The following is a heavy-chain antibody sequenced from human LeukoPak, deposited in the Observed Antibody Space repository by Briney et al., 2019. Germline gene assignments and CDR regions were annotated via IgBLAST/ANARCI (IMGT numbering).Heavy chain of an antibody. Sequence: ASVKVSCKASGYTFTGYYMHWVRQAPGQGLEWMGWINPNSGGTNYAQKFQGRVTMTRDTSISTAYMELSRLRSDDTAVYYCARANVAVAAQGGATAKLPGRPWAFDIWGQGTMVTVSS. V-gene: IGHV1-2*02. CDR2: INPNSGGT. CDR1: GYTFTGYY. J-gene: IGHJ3*02. CDR3: ARANVAVAAQGGATAKLPGRPWAFDI. D-gene: IGHD2-15*01.